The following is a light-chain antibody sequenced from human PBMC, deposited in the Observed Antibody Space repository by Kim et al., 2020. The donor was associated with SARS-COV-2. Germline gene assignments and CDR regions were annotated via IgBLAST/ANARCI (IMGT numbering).Light chain of an antibody. CDR3: QHYGSSLLYT. CDR2: GAS. V-gene: IGKV3-20*01. CDR1: QSVSSTY. J-gene: IGKJ2*01. Sequence: PGESATLACRASQSVSSTYLAWYQQKPGQAPRLLIYGASSRATGIPDRFSGSGSGTDFTLTISRLEPEDFAVYYCQHYGSSLLYTFGQGTKLEI.